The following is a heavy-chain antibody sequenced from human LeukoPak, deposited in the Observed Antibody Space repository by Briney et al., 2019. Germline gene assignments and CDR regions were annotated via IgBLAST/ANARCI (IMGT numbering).Heavy chain of an antibody. CDR3: ARDTGKSGYPDY. J-gene: IGHJ4*02. CDR1: GGSISSYY. D-gene: IGHD3-3*01. CDR2: IYSSGII. V-gene: IGHV4-4*07. Sequence: PSETLSLTCTVSGGSISSYYWSWIRQPAGKAPEWIGRIYSSGIINYNPSLKSRVTMSLDNSKNQLSLKLSYVTAADTAVYYCARDTGKSGYPDYWGQGTLVTVYS.